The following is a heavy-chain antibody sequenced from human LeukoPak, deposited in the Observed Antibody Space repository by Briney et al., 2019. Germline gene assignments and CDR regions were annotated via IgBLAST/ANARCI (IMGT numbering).Heavy chain of an antibody. CDR1: GFTFSSYG. D-gene: IGHD6-13*01. Sequence: PGGSLRLSCAASGFTFSSYGMHWVRQAPGKGLEWVAFIRYDGSNKYYADSVKGRFTISRDNSKNTLYLQMNSLRAEDTAVYYCAKDHGSWREKDDYWGQGTLVTVSS. CDR3: AKDHGSWREKDDY. J-gene: IGHJ4*02. CDR2: IRYDGSNK. V-gene: IGHV3-30*02.